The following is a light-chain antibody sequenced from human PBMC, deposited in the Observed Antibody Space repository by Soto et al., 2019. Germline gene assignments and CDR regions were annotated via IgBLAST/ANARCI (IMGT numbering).Light chain of an antibody. Sequence: QSVLTHPPSASGTPGQRVTISCSGSSSNIGINAVNWYQQLPGTAPKLVIYDNNQRPSGVPDRFSGSKSGISASLAISGLQSEDDADYSCAAWDDSLNGLVFGTGTKVTVL. CDR3: AAWDDSLNGLV. CDR2: DNN. V-gene: IGLV1-44*01. CDR1: SSNIGINA. J-gene: IGLJ1*01.